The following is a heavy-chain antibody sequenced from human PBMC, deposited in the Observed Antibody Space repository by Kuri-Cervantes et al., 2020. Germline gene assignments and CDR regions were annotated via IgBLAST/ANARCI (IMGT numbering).Heavy chain of an antibody. J-gene: IGHJ4*02. D-gene: IGHD3-16*01. Sequence: GGSLRLSCAASGFSFASYDMSWGRQAPGKGLEWVAVIRGRDDYTYTADSVRGRFTISKDYSKSTLYLQMNSLRVEDTALYYCAKGAHFDYWGQGIPVTDSS. V-gene: IGHV3-23*01. CDR2: IRGRDDYT. CDR1: GFSFASYD. CDR3: AKGAHFDY.